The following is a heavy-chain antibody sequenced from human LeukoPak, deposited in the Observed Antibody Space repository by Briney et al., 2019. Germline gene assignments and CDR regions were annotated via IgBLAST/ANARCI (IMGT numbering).Heavy chain of an antibody. CDR3: ARPGWVGATGAFHI. CDR1: GDSISSYY. V-gene: IGHV4-59*01. D-gene: IGHD1-26*01. CDR2: IHYSVNT. Sequence: SXXLSLTCTVSGDSISSYYWSWIRQPPGRGLEWIFYIHYSVNTNYIPSLKSRVSISVDTSNNQFSLKLSSVTAADTAVYYCARPGWVGATGAFHIWGQGTLVTVSS. J-gene: IGHJ3*02.